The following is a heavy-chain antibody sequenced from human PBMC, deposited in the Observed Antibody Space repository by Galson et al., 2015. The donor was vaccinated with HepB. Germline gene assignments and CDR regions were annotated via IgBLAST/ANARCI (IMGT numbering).Heavy chain of an antibody. CDR3: ARDLAVAGTYYYYYGMDV. CDR1: GFTFSSYS. CDR2: ISSSSSYT. Sequence: SLRLSCAASGFTFSSYSMNWVRQAPGKGLEWVSYISSSSSYTNYADSVKGRFTISRDNAKNSLYLQMNSLRAEDTAVYYCARDLAVAGTYYYYYGMDVWGQGTTVTVSS. J-gene: IGHJ6*02. D-gene: IGHD6-19*01. V-gene: IGHV3-21*05.